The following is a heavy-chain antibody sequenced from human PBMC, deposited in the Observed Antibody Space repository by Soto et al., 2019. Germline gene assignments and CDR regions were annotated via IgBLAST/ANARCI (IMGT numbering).Heavy chain of an antibody. D-gene: IGHD5-12*01. J-gene: IGHJ3*02. CDR1: GFTFDDYG. CDR2: INWNGGST. Sequence: EVQLVESGGGVVRPGGSLRLSCAASGFTFDDYGMSWVRQAPGKGLEWVSGINWNGGSTGYADSVKGRFTISRDNAKNSLYLQMNSLRAEDTALYHCVRDHRSGYDYPNAVSPQSDAFDIWGQGTMVTVSS. V-gene: IGHV3-20*01. CDR3: VRDHRSGYDYPNAVSPQSDAFDI.